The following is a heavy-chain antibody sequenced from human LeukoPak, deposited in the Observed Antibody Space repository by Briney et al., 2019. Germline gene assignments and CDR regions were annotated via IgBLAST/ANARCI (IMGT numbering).Heavy chain of an antibody. CDR3: ARASPKGTISYGYFDL. CDR2: ISSSSSYI. J-gene: IGHJ2*01. Sequence: MAGGSLRLSCAASGFTFDDYGMSWVRQAPGKGLEWVSSISSSSSYIYYADSVKGRFTISRDNAKNSLYLQMNSLRAEDTAVYYCARASPKGTISYGYFDLWGRGTLVTVSS. D-gene: IGHD2-8*01. CDR1: GFTFDDYG. V-gene: IGHV3-21*01.